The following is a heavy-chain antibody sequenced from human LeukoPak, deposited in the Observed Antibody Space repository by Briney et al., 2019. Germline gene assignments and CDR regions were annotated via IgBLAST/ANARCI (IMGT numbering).Heavy chain of an antibody. V-gene: IGHV2-5*02. CDR2: IYCDDDK. Sequence: SGPTLVKPPQTLTLTCTFSGFSLSTSGVGVRCIRQPPGKALEWLALIYCDDDKRYSPSLKSRPTITKDTSKNQVVLTMTNMDPVDTATYYCAHSRTYYAFWSGSGTRVRTSRYFDYWGQGTLVTVSS. J-gene: IGHJ4*02. D-gene: IGHD3-3*01. CDR1: GFSLSTSGVG. CDR3: AHSRTYYAFWSGSGTRVRTSRYFDY.